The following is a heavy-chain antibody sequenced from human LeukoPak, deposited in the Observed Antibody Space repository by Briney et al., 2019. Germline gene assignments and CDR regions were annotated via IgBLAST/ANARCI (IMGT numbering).Heavy chain of an antibody. J-gene: IGHJ4*02. CDR1: GYTFTSYG. D-gene: IGHD3-22*01. CDR3: ARGYYDSSGYYFILIDY. Sequence: ASVKVSCKASGYTFTSYGISWVRQAPGQGLEWMGWISAYNGNTNYAQKLQGRVTMTTDTSTSTAYMELRGLRSDDTAVYYCARGYYDSSGYYFILIDYWGQGTLVTVSS. V-gene: IGHV1-18*01. CDR2: ISAYNGNT.